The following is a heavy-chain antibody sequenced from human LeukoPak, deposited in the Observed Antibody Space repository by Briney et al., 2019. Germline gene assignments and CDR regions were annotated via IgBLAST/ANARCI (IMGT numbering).Heavy chain of an antibody. V-gene: IGHV3-30*18. J-gene: IGHJ4*02. CDR1: GFTFSSYG. CDR2: ISYDGSNK. D-gene: IGHD2-21*02. CDR3: AKDEGGGGNFYFDY. Sequence: GGSLRLSCAASGFTFSSYGMHWVRQALGKGLEWVAVISYDGSNKYYADSVKGRFTISRDNSKNTLYLQMNSLRAEDTAVYYCAKDEGGGGNFYFDYWGQGTLVTVSS.